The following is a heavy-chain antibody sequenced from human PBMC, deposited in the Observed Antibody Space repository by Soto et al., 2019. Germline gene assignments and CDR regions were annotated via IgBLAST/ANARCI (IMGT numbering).Heavy chain of an antibody. V-gene: IGHV4-4*02. J-gene: IGHJ5*02. D-gene: IGHD6-19*01. CDR3: ARDPGAAVAGTPGWFDP. CDR2: IYHSGST. CDR1: GGSISSSNW. Sequence: SETLSLTCAVSGGSISSSNWWSWVRQPPGKGLEWIGEIYHSGSTNYNPSLKSRVTISVDKSKNQFSLKLSSVTAADTAVYYCARDPGAAVAGTPGWFDPWGQGTLVTVS.